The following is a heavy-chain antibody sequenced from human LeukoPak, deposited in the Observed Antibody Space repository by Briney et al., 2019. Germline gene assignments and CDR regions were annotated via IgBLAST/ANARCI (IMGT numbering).Heavy chain of an antibody. Sequence: GGSMRLSCAASGFTFSSYEMNWVRQAPGKGLEWVSYISSSGSTIYYAASVKGRFTISRDNAKNSLYLKMNSLRAEDTAVYYCARATYYYDSSGYYNYYYYMDVWGKGTTVTVSS. CDR1: GFTFSSYE. V-gene: IGHV3-48*03. CDR2: ISSSGSTI. D-gene: IGHD3-22*01. CDR3: ARATYYYDSSGYYNYYYYMDV. J-gene: IGHJ6*03.